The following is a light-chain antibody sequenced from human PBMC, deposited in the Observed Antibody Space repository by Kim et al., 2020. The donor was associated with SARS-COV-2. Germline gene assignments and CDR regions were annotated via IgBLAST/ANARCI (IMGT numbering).Light chain of an antibody. J-gene: IGKJ2*01. V-gene: IGKV3D-7*01. CDR3: QQDYNLPPYT. CDR2: GAS. CDR1: QSVSSSY. Sequence: EIVMTQSPATLSLSPGERATLSCRASQSVSSSYLSWYQQKPGQAPRLIIYGASTRATGIPARFSGSGSGTDFTLTISSLQPEDFAVYYCQQDYNLPPYTFGQGTKLEIK.